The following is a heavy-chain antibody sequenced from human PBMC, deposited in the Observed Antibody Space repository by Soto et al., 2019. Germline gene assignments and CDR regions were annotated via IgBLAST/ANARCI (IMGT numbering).Heavy chain of an antibody. CDR3: ARDEGHIVVVPAANDFDN. CDR1: GFTFSSYW. CDR2: IKQEGSEK. Sequence: GGSLRLSCEACGFTFSSYWLSWVRQAPGKGLEWVAHIKQEGSEKYYVDSVKGRFTISRDNAKNSLYLQMNSLRAKDTAVSDCARDEGHIVVVPAANDFDNWGKETLVTV. J-gene: IGHJ4*02. V-gene: IGHV3-7*05. D-gene: IGHD2-2*01.